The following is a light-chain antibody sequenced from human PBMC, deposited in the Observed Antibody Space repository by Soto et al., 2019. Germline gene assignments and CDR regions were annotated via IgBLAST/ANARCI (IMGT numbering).Light chain of an antibody. CDR3: QQANSFPLT. V-gene: IGKV1-9*01. J-gene: IGKJ4*01. CDR1: QALSNY. Sequence: DIQLTQSPSVLSASVGATVTITGRASQALSNYLAWYQQKPGKAPDLLIYSASTLQSGVPSRFSGSGSGTDFTLTISSLQPEDFATYYCQQANSFPLTFGGGTKVDIK. CDR2: SAS.